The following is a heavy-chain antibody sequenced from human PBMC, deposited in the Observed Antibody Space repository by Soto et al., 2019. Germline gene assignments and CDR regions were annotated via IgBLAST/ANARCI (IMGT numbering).Heavy chain of an antibody. CDR3: AKCFIQAGVTTWDRVSRYGMDV. CDR2: ISGSGGST. D-gene: IGHD4-17*01. J-gene: IGHJ6*02. Sequence: AVPVIPSRAASGFSLSGYPMLCVRQPPGKGLEWVSAISGSGGSTYYADSVKGRFTISRDNSKNTLYLQMNSLRAEDTAVYYCAKCFIQAGVTTWDRVSRYGMDVWGQGTTVTVSS. V-gene: IGHV3-23*01. CDR1: GFSLSGYP.